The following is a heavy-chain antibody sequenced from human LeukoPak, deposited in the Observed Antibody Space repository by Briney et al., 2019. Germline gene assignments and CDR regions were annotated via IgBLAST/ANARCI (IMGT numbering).Heavy chain of an antibody. V-gene: IGHV3-7*01. CDR3: ARGEDIVLMVYAMGYYFDY. Sequence: GGSLRLSCAASGFTSWVRQAPGKGLEWVANIKQDGSEKYYVDSVKGRFTISRDNAKNSLYLQMNSLRAEDTAVYYCARGEDIVLMVYAMGYYFDYWGQGTLVTVSS. J-gene: IGHJ4*02. D-gene: IGHD2-8*01. CDR2: IKQDGSEK. CDR1: GFT.